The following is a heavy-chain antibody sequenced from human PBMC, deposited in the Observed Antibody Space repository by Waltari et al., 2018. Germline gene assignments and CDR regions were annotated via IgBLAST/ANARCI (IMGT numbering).Heavy chain of an antibody. V-gene: IGHV1-46*01. CDR2: INPSGGST. J-gene: IGHJ6*02. CDR1: GYTFTSYY. CDR3: ASYYYDSSGYKRHYYYYGMDV. D-gene: IGHD3-22*01. Sequence: QVQLVQSGAEVKKPGASVKVSCKASGYTFTSYYMHWVRQAPGQGLEWMGIINPSGGSTSYAQKFQGRVTMTRDTSTSTVYMELSSLRSEDTAVYYCASYYYDSSGYKRHYYYYGMDVWGQGTTVTVSS.